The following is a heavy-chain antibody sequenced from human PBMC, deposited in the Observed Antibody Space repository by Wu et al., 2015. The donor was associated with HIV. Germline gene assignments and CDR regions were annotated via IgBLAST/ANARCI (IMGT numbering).Heavy chain of an antibody. J-gene: IGHJ4*02. Sequence: QLVQSGAEVTKPGASVSVSCQTSGYTFTDHYIHWVRQAPGQGLEWMGWIRPDSGATHYAEKFQDRVTMTRDASISTAYMQLNRLRSDDTAVYYCARDKTLYYYGSGSAYWGQGTLVTVSS. CDR3: ARDKTLYYYGSGSAY. CDR1: GYTFTDHY. CDR2: IRPDSGAT. V-gene: IGHV1-2*02. D-gene: IGHD3-10*01.